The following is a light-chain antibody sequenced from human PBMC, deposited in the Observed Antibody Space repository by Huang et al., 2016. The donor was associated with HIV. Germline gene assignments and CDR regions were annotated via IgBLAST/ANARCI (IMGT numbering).Light chain of an antibody. CDR2: DTS. J-gene: IGKJ4*01. Sequence: EIVMTQSPATLSVSPGGGATLSCRASQNVRSNLAWYQQTPGQAPRLLIYDTSPRASGVPARFSGSGSGTEFTLTSSGLQSEDFAVYYCQQYDNWPPGLTFGGGTKVEI. V-gene: IGKV3D-15*01. CDR3: QQYDNWPPGLT. CDR1: QNVRSN.